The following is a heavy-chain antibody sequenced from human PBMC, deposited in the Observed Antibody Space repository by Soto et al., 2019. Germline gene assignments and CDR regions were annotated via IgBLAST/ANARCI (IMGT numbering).Heavy chain of an antibody. CDR1: GFTFSSYS. CDR2: ISSSSSYI. CDR3: AREGNIVVVPAAIRDNWFDP. J-gene: IGHJ5*02. V-gene: IGHV3-21*01. Sequence: PGGSLRLSCAASGFTFSSYSMNWVRQAPGKGLEWVSSISSSSSYIYYADSVKGRFTISRDNAKNSLYLQMNSLRAEDTAVYYFAREGNIVVVPAAIRDNWFDPWGQGTLVTVSS. D-gene: IGHD2-2*02.